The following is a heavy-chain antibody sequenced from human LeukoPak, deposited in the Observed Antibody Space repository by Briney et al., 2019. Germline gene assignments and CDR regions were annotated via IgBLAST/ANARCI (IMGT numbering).Heavy chain of an antibody. V-gene: IGHV1-2*02. CDR3: ARSPHILTGENFDF. J-gene: IGHJ4*02. CDR1: GYTFTDDY. D-gene: IGHD3-9*01. CDR2: INVNSGGT. Sequence: GASLKVSRKASGYTFTDDYIHWVRQAPGQGLEWMGWINVNSGGTNYAQKFYARVTMTRDTSISTAYMELSRLRSDDTAVFYCARSPHILTGENFDFWGQGTLVTVSS.